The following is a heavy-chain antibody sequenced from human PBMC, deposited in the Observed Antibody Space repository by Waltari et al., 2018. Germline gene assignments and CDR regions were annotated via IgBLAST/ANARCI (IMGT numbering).Heavy chain of an antibody. CDR2: INPNSGGT. CDR1: GYTFTGYY. D-gene: IGHD5-18*01. CDR3: ARGLVDTAMAGAWWFDP. Sequence: QVQLVQSGAEVKKPGASVKVSCKASGYTFTGYYMHWVRQAPGQGLEWMGWINPNSGGTNYAQKFQGRVTMTRDTSISTAYMELSRLRSDDTAVYYCARGLVDTAMAGAWWFDPWGQGTLVTVSS. J-gene: IGHJ5*02. V-gene: IGHV1-2*02.